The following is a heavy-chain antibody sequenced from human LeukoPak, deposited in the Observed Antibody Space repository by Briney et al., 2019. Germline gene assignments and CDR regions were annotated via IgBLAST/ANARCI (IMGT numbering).Heavy chain of an antibody. J-gene: IGHJ4*02. V-gene: IGHV3-48*03. CDR3: ARAAGRAEYYFDC. CDR2: ISSSGSNI. CDR1: GFPLGSYE. D-gene: IGHD1-26*01. Sequence: PGGSLRLPCAASGFPLGSYEMNWVRQAPGKGLGGGSYISSSGSNIYYADSVKGRFTISRDNAKNSLYMQMNSLRDEGTAVYDCARAAGRAEYYFDCWGQVSLVTVSS.